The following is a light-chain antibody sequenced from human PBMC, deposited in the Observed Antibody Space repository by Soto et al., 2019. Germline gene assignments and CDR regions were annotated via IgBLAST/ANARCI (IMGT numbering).Light chain of an antibody. CDR2: KAS. Sequence: DIQMTQSPSTLSGSVGDRVTITCRASQTISTCLAWYQQKPGKAPKLLIYKASTLQSGVPSRFSGSGSGTDFTLTISSLQPDDFATYYCQHSNSYPEAFGQGTKVELK. CDR3: QHSNSYPEA. V-gene: IGKV1-5*03. J-gene: IGKJ1*01. CDR1: QTISTC.